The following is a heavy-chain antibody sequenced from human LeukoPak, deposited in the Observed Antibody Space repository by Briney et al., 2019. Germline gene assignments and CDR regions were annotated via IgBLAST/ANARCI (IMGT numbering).Heavy chain of an antibody. CDR1: GDSVSNNTAA. J-gene: IGHJ4*02. D-gene: IGHD2-15*01. Sequence: SQTLSLTCAVSGDSVSNNTAAWNWIRQSPLRGLEWLGRTFYRSKWYSDYAGSVKSLITISPDTSKNHLSLHLDSVTPEDTAMYYCARDGWPAFDYWGQGSLVTVSS. CDR2: TFYRSKWYS. CDR3: ARDGWPAFDY. V-gene: IGHV6-1*01.